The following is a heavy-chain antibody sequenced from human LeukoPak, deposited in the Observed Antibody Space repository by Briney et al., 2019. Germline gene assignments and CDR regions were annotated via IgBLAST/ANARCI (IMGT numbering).Heavy chain of an antibody. D-gene: IGHD5-12*01. Sequence: PSETLSLTCTVSGDSMKPYYWSWLRQPPGKGLEWIGYIYYSGSTKYNPSLKSRVTMSVDPSDSQFSLKLSSMTAADTAVYYCARAHSYSGHAEADYWGQGALVTVSS. CDR2: IYYSGST. CDR3: ARAHSYSGHAEADY. V-gene: IGHV4-59*01. J-gene: IGHJ4*02. CDR1: GDSMKPYY.